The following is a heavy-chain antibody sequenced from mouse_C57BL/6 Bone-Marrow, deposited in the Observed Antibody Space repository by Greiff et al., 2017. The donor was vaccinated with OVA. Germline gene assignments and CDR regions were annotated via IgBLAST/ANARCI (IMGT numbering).Heavy chain of an antibody. CDR2: IYPGSGNT. J-gene: IGHJ3*01. Sequence: QVQLQQSGAELVRPGASVKLSCKASGYTFTDYYINWVKQRPGQGLEWIARIYPGSGNTYYNEKFKGKATLTAEKSSSTAYMQLSSLTSEDSAVYFCARGMVTKAYWGQGTLVTVSA. CDR1: GYTFTDYY. D-gene: IGHD2-2*01. V-gene: IGHV1-76*01. CDR3: ARGMVTKAY.